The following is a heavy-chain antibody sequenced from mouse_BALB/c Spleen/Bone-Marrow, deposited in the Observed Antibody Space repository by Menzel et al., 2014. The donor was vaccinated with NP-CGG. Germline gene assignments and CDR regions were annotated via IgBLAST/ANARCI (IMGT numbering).Heavy chain of an antibody. CDR1: GFPFSNYG. CDR3: ARHAYYDQTEVSFVY. V-gene: IGHV5-9-2*01. CDR2: ISGDGRYT. Sequence: EVHLVESGGGLVKSGGSLKLSCAASGFPFSNYGMSWVRQTPEKRLEWVATISGDGRYTFYSDSVRGRFTISRDNAKYNLYLQLSSLRSADTALYYCARHAYYDQTEVSFVYWGQGTLVTVSA. D-gene: IGHD2-4*01. J-gene: IGHJ3*01.